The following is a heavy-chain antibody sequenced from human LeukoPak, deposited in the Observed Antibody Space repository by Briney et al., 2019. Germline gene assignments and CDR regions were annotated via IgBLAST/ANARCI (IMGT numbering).Heavy chain of an antibody. CDR3: AGLRSTVAWASFDY. J-gene: IGHJ4*02. CDR1: GSISSYY. Sequence: SETLSLTCIVSGSISSYYWTWIRQRPGKGLEWIGHSYFTGNPNYNPSLKSRVTISVDPPKNQFSLKLTSVTAADTTVYYCAGLRSTVAWASFDYWGQGILVTVSS. CDR2: SYFTGNP. D-gene: IGHD4-23*01. V-gene: IGHV4-59*08.